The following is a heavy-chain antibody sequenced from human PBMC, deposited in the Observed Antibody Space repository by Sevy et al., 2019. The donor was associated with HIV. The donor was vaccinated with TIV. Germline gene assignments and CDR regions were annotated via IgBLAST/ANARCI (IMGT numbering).Heavy chain of an antibody. J-gene: IGHJ4*02. CDR3: AHETIGRYDS. CDR1: GFTFGVYW. V-gene: IGHV3-7*01. Sequence: GGSLRLSCAASGFTFGVYWMNWVRQAPGKGLEWVANIKGDGSDKHYVDSVEGRFTISRDNGKNLLYLQMNSLRVEDTAVYYCAHETIGRYDSWGQGTLVTVSS. CDR2: IKGDGSDK. D-gene: IGHD3-16*01.